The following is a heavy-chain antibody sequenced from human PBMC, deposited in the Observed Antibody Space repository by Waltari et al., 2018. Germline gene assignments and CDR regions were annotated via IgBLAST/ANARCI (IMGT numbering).Heavy chain of an antibody. CDR3: ARGGKRITMVRGVPRGGMAV. D-gene: IGHD3-10*01. V-gene: IGHV4-34*01. CDR1: GGSFSGYY. CDR2: INHIGST. Sequence: QVQLQQWGAGLLKPSETLSLTCAVYGGSFSGYYWSWIRQPPGKGLEWIGEINHIGSTNYNPSLKSRVTISVDTSKNQFSLKLSSVTAADTAVYYCARGGKRITMVRGVPRGGMAVWGQGTLVTVSS. J-gene: IGHJ4*02.